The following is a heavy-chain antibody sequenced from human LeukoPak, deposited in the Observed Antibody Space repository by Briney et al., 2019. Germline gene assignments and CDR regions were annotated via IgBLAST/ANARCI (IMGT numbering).Heavy chain of an antibody. CDR2: IRYDGSNK. CDR3: ATGLRFSNDAFDI. V-gene: IGHV3-30*02. CDR1: GFTFSSYG. D-gene: IGHD4-17*01. J-gene: IGHJ3*02. Sequence: GGSLRLSCAASGFTFSSYGMHWVRQAPGKGLEWVAFIRYDGSNKYYADSVKGRFTISRDNSKNTLYLQINSLKTEDTAVYYCATGLRFSNDAFDIWGQGTMVTVSS.